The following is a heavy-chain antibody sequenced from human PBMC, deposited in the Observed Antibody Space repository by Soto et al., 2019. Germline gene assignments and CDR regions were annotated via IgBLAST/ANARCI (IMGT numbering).Heavy chain of an antibody. J-gene: IGHJ3*02. CDR2: IFYSGST. CDR1: GGSISSSRYY. CDR3: ARPPTASLDAFDI. Sequence: SETLSLTCTVSGGSISSSRYYWGWISQPPGKGLEWIGSIFYSGSTYHNPSLKSRVTISVDTSKNQFSLKLSSVTAADTAVYYCARPPTASLDAFDIWGQGTMVTVSS. V-gene: IGHV4-39*01.